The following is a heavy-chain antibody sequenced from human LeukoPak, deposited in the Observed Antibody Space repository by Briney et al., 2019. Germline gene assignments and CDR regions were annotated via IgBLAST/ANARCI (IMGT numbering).Heavy chain of an antibody. J-gene: IGHJ4*02. CDR3: ARHLTAAGTSEVDY. CDR2: ISSSSTYI. V-gene: IGHV3-21*01. CDR1: GFTFSTYS. Sequence: PGGSLRLSCAASGFTFSTYSMNWVRQAPGKGLEWVSAISSSSTYIYYADSVKGRITITRDNAKNSLYLQMNSLRAEDTAVYYCARHLTAAGTSEVDYWGQGTLVTVSS. D-gene: IGHD6-13*01.